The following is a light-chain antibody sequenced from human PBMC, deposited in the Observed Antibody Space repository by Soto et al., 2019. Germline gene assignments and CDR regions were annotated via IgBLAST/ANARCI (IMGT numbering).Light chain of an antibody. CDR2: EVS. CDR1: SSDVGAYKF. V-gene: IGLV2-8*01. Sequence: QSALAQPPSASGSPGQSVTISCTGTSSDVGAYKFVSWYQHHPGKAPKLMIYEVSKRPSGVPDRFSGSKAGNTASLTVSGLQAGDEADYYCSSYAGSNTVVFGGGTKVTVL. J-gene: IGLJ2*01. CDR3: SSYAGSNTVV.